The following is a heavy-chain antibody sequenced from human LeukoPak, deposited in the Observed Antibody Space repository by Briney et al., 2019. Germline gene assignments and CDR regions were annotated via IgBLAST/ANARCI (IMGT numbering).Heavy chain of an antibody. CDR1: GFTFSSYA. D-gene: IGHD3-9*01. Sequence: GGSLRLSCSASGFTFSSYAMHWVRQAPGKGLEYVSAISSNGGSTYYADSVKGRFTISRDNSKNTLYLQMSSLRAEDTAVYYCVEDHLYYDILTGHEGAFDIWGQGTMVTVSS. CDR2: ISSNGGST. V-gene: IGHV3-64D*09. CDR3: VEDHLYYDILTGHEGAFDI. J-gene: IGHJ3*02.